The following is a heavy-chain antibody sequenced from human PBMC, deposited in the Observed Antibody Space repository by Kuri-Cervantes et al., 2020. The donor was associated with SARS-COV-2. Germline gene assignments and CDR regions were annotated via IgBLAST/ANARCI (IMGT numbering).Heavy chain of an antibody. CDR1: GGTFSSYA. D-gene: IGHD2-2*01. J-gene: IGHJ4*02. CDR3: ARPYCSSTTCHDGTFDS. Sequence: SVKVSCKASGGTFSSYAISWVRQAPGQGLEWMGGIIPIFGTANYAQKFQGRVTITADESTSTAYMELSSLRSEDTAVYYCARPYCSSTTCHDGTFDSWGQGTLVTVSS. V-gene: IGHV1-69*13. CDR2: IIPIFGTA.